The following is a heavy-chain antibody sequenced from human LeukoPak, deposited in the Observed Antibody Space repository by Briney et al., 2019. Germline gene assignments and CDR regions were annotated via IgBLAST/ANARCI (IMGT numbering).Heavy chain of an antibody. D-gene: IGHD2-15*01. CDR3: AKGRAAEVVAAFNY. J-gene: IGHJ4*02. V-gene: IGHV3-23*01. Sequence: GGSLRLFCVASGFIFSNFALSWVRQAPGKGREGVSGISGSGARTYNADSVKGRFTISRDNSKNTLFLQMNSLTPEDTAVYYCAKGRAAEVVAAFNYWGQGTVVTVSS. CDR1: GFIFSNFA. CDR2: ISGSGART.